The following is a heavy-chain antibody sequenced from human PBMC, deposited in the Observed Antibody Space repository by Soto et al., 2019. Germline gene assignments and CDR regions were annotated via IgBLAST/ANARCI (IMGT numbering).Heavy chain of an antibody. CDR1: GFTFSSYW. CDR3: ASPQQWLGQRGDFDY. Sequence: EVQLVESGGGLVQPGGSLRLSCAASGFTFSSYWMSWVRQAPGKGLEWVANIRQDGSDKYYVDSVKGRFTISRDNSKNSLYLQMNSPRGEDTAVYYCASPQQWLGQRGDFDYWGQGTLVTVSS. V-gene: IGHV3-7*05. J-gene: IGHJ4*02. D-gene: IGHD6-19*01. CDR2: IRQDGSDK.